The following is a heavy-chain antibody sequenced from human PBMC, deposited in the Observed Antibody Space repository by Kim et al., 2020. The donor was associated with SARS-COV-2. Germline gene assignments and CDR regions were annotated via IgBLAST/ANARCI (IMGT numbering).Heavy chain of an antibody. Sequence: GGSLRLSCAASGFTFNNAWMSWVRQAPGKGLEWVGRIKSKTDGGATDYASPVKGRFTISRDDSKNTLSLQMNSLKVEDTAVYFCTRVALIGDILTGFCGLHLPGEFDHWGQGTLVTVSS. D-gene: IGHD3-9*01. V-gene: IGHV3-15*05. CDR3: TRVALIGDILTGFCGLHLPGEFDH. CDR2: IKSKTDGGAT. CDR1: GFTFNNAW. J-gene: IGHJ4*02.